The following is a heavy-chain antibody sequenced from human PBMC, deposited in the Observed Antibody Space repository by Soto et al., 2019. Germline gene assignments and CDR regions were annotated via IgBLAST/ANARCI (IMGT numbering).Heavy chain of an antibody. CDR2: IYSGGYT. D-gene: IGHD3-16*01. V-gene: IGHV3-53*01. CDR3: GTRPGGGGY. J-gene: IGHJ4*02. CDR1: GFTVSNNY. Sequence: EVQLVESGGGLIQPGGSLRLSCAVSGFTVSNNYMSWVRQAPGKGLEGVSVIYSGGYTAYGDSVKGRFTISRDNSKNTPYLQMNTRGAAGRAVYFWGTRPGGGGYWGQGTLVTVSS.